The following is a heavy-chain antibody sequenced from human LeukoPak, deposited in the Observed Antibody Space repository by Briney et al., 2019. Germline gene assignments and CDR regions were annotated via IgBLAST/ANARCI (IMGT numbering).Heavy chain of an antibody. J-gene: IGHJ6*04. Sequence: SETLSLTCTVSGYSISSGYYWGWIRQPPGKGLEWIGSIYHSGSTYYNPSLKSRVTISVDTSKNQFSLKLSSVTAADTAVYYCARGNLDVWGKGTTVTVSS. V-gene: IGHV4-38-2*02. CDR2: IYHSGST. CDR3: ARGNLDV. CDR1: GYSISSGYY.